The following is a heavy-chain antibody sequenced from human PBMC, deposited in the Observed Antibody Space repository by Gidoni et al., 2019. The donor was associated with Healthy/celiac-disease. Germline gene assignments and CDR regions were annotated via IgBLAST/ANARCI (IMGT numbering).Heavy chain of an antibody. CDR3: ARRYYGYFDY. CDR1: GFPFSDHY. D-gene: IGHD1-26*01. CDR2: TRNKANSYTT. Sequence: EVPLVESGGGLVHLGGSLSLSCSASGFPFSDHYMDWLRQAPGKGLEWVGSTRNKANSYTTEYAASVKGRFTISRDDSKNSLYLQMNSLKTEDTAVYYCARRYYGYFDYWGQGTLVTVSS. J-gene: IGHJ4*02. V-gene: IGHV3-72*01.